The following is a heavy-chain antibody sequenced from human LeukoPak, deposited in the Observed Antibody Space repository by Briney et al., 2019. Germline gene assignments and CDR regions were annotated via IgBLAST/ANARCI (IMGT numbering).Heavy chain of an antibody. J-gene: IGHJ4*02. CDR1: GGSISSSSYY. CDR3: ARQKGSGYPCSTPPYYFDY. V-gene: IGHV4-39*01. Sequence: PSETLSLTCTVSGGSISSSSYYWGWIRQPPGKGLEWIGRIYYSGSTYYNTSLKSRVTISVATSKNLSSLKLSSVTAADTAVYYCARQKGSGYPCSTPPYYFDYWGQGTLVTVSS. CDR2: IYYSGST. D-gene: IGHD3-22*01.